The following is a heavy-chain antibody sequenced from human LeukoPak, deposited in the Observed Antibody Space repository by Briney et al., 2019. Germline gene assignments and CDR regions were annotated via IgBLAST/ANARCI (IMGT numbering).Heavy chain of an antibody. CDR3: ARGPPEYCSGGSCYSGRNWIDP. CDR1: GYIFTGYY. V-gene: IGHV1-2*02. Sequence: GASAKVSCKASGYIFTGYYMHWVRQAPGQGLEWTGWINPNSGGADYAQNFQGRVTMTRDTSISTAYMTLNGLRSDDTAVYYCARGPPEYCSGGSCYSGRNWIDPWGQGTLVTVSS. J-gene: IGHJ5*02. D-gene: IGHD2-15*01. CDR2: INPNSGGA.